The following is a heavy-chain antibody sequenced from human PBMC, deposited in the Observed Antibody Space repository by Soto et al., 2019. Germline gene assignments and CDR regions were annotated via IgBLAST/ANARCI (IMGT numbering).Heavy chain of an antibody. CDR1: GFTFSDYG. D-gene: IGHD3-9*01. V-gene: IGHV3-23*01. Sequence: GGSLRLSWAASGFTFSDYGMSWVRQGPGKGLEWVSAISGSGGRTFYADSGKGRFTISRDNSKNTLYLQMNSLRAEDTAVYYCAKEDYDILTGYSTKFDYWGQGSLVTVSS. CDR3: AKEDYDILTGYSTKFDY. CDR2: ISGSGGRT. J-gene: IGHJ4*02.